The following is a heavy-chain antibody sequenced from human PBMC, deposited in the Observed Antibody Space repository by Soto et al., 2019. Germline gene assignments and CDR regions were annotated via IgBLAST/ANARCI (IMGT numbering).Heavy chain of an antibody. J-gene: IGHJ6*03. Sequence: GGSLRLSCAASGFTFSSYGMHWVRQAPGKGLEGVAVIWYDGSNKYYADSGKGRFTISRDNAKNSLYLQMNSLRAEDTAVYYCARGLYPGIGVAGDCCYYYYLDVWGKGTTVTVSS. CDR1: GFTFSSYG. CDR3: ARGLYPGIGVAGDCCYYYYLDV. CDR2: IWYDGSNK. D-gene: IGHD6-19*01. V-gene: IGHV3-33*03.